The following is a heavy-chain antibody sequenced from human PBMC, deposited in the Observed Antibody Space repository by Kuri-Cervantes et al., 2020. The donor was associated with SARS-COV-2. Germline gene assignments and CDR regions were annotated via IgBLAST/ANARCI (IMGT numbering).Heavy chain of an antibody. Sequence: ASVKVSCKASGYTFTSYGISWVRQAPGQGLEWMGWISAYNGNTNYAQKLQGRVTMTTDTSTSTAYMELSSLRSEDTAVYYCARDQGKTATSPYWYFDLWGRGTLVTVSS. CDR3: ARDQGKTATSPYWYFDL. J-gene: IGHJ2*01. CDR2: ISAYNGNT. D-gene: IGHD1-14*01. V-gene: IGHV1-18*01. CDR1: GYTFTSYG.